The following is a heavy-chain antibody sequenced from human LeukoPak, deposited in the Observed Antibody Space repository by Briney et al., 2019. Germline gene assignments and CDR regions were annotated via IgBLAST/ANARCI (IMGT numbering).Heavy chain of an antibody. CDR1: GFTFSNYM. D-gene: IGHD1-20*01. CDR2: IKSDGITI. J-gene: IGHJ4*02. V-gene: IGHV3-74*01. Sequence: GGSLRLSCAASGFTFSNYMMHWVRQAPGKGLVWVSRIKSDGITITYADSVKGRFTISRDNAKNTLYLQMNRLRAEDTAVYYCLRDLNWSLDQWGQGTLVTVSS. CDR3: LRDLNWSLDQ.